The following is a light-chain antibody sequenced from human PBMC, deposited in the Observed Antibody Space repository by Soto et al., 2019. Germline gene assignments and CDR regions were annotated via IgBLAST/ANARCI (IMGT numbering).Light chain of an antibody. CDR1: SSNIGAGYD. J-gene: IGLJ1*01. Sequence: QSVLTQPPSVSGAPGQRVTISCTGSSSNIGAGYDVHWYQQLPGTAPKLLIYGNSNRPSGVPDRFSGSKSGTTASLAITGLQAEDEADYYCQCYDSSLSGFYDFGTGTKLTVL. V-gene: IGLV1-40*01. CDR3: QCYDSSLSGFYD. CDR2: GNS.